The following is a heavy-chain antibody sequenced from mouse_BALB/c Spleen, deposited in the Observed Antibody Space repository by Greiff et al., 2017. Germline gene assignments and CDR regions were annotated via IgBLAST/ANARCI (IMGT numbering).Heavy chain of an antibody. V-gene: IGHV1-7*01. D-gene: IGHD1-1*01. CDR1: GYTFTSYW. J-gene: IGHJ3*01. Sequence: QVQLQQSGAELAKPGASVKMSCKASGYTFTSYWMHWVKQRPGQGLEWIGYINPSTGYTEYNQKFKDKATLTADKSSSTAYMQLSSLTSEDSAVYYCARGGVYAWFAYWGQGTLVTVSA. CDR3: ARGGVYAWFAY. CDR2: INPSTGYT.